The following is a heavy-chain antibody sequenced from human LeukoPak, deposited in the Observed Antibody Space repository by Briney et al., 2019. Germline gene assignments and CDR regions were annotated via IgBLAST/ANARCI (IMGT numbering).Heavy chain of an antibody. CDR1: GYTFTGYY. Sequence: ASVKVSCKASGYTFTGYYMHWVRQAPGQGLEWMGWINPNSGGTNYAQKFQGRVTMTRDTSISTAYMELSRLRSDDTAVYYCARVGAYCGGDCCLAFDYWGQGTLVTVSS. V-gene: IGHV1-2*02. D-gene: IGHD2-21*02. CDR3: ARVGAYCGGDCCLAFDY. CDR2: INPNSGGT. J-gene: IGHJ4*02.